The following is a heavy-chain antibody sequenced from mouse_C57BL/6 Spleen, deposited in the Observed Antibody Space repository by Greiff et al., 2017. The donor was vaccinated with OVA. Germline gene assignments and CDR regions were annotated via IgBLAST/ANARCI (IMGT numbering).Heavy chain of an antibody. CDR3: ARSGQRRPFAY. CDR2: INPNNGGT. D-gene: IGHD3-2*02. J-gene: IGHJ3*01. CDR1: GYTFTDYY. Sequence: EVQLQQSGPELVKPGASVKISCKASGYTFTDYYMNWVKQSHGKSLEWIGDINPNNGGTSYNQKFKGKATLTVDKSSSTAYMALRRLTSEDSAVYYCARSGQRRPFAYWGQGTLVTVSA. V-gene: IGHV1-26*01.